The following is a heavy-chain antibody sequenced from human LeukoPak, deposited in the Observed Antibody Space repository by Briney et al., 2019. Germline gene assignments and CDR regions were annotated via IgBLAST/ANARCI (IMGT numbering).Heavy chain of an antibody. V-gene: IGHV1-2*02. J-gene: IGHJ5*02. CDR2: INSNSGGT. CDR1: GYTFTGYY. Sequence: ASVRVSCKASGYTFTGYYMHWVRQAPGQGLEWMGWINSNSGGTNYAQKFQGRVTMTRDTSISTAYMELSRLRSDDTAVYYCAREDSGGSYCFFSWGQGTLVTVSS. D-gene: IGHD1-26*01. CDR3: AREDSGGSYCFFS.